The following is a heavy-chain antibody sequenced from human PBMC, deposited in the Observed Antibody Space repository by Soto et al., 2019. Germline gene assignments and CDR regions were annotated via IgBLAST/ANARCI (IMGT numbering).Heavy chain of an antibody. D-gene: IGHD5-18*01. CDR1: GFSFSDYY. CDR2: ISSRSGTI. CDR3: AREVDRALVGSPHYFDY. Sequence: GGSLRLSCAASGFSFSDYYMTWIRQAPGQGLEWVSYISSRSGTIFYADSVKGRFTLSRDNSKNSMYLQMDSLRAEDTAVYYCAREVDRALVGSPHYFDYWGQGTLVTVSS. V-gene: IGHV3-11*01. J-gene: IGHJ4*01.